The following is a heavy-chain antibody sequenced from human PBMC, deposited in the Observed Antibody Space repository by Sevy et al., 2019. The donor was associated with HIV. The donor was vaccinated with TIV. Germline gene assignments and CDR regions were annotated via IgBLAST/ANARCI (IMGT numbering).Heavy chain of an antibody. CDR3: GREMISMVLGVPDAFDI. J-gene: IGHJ3*02. CDR1: GFTFGNYW. D-gene: IGHD3-10*01. Sequence: GGSLRLSCAASGFTFGNYWMHWVRQAPGKGLVWISRINNDGSNTNYADSVKGRFTTSSDNAKNTLYLQMNSLRAEDTAVYYCGREMISMVLGVPDAFDIWGQGTMVTVSS. CDR2: INNDGSNT. V-gene: IGHV3-74*01.